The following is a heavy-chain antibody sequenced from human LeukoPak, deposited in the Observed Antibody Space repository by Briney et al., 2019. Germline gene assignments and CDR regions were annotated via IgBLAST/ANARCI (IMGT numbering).Heavy chain of an antibody. Sequence: PGGSLRLSCAASGFTFSSYEMNWVRQAPGKGLEWVSSISSSGSYIDYADSVKGRFTISRDNSENSLYLQMNSLRAEDTAVYYCARDWDGYDSSAYRFSQHWGQGTLVTVSS. CDR3: ARDWDGYDSSAYRFSQH. CDR1: GFTFSSYE. D-gene: IGHD3-22*01. CDR2: ISSSGSYI. J-gene: IGHJ1*01. V-gene: IGHV3-48*03.